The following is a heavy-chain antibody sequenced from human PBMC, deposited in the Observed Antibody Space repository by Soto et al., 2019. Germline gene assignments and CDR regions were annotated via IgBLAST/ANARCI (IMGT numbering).Heavy chain of an antibody. D-gene: IGHD3-9*01. CDR1: GYTFTSYG. CDR2: ISAYNGNT. J-gene: IGHJ4*02. V-gene: IGHV1-18*01. CDR3: ARVSYDILTGYSAEFDY. Sequence: QVQLVQSGAEVKKPGASVKVSCKASGYTFTSYGISWVRQAPGQGLEWMGWISAYNGNTNYAQKLQGRVTMTTDTSTSTAYMELRSLRSDDTAVYYCARVSYDILTGYSAEFDYWGQGTLVTVSS.